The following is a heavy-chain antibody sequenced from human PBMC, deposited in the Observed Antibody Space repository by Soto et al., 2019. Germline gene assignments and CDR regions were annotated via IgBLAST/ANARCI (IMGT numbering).Heavy chain of an antibody. D-gene: IGHD2-15*01. J-gene: IGHJ6*02. CDR1: GYIFTSYW. Sequence: GESLKISCKGSGYIFTSYWISWVRQMPGKGLEWMGRIDPSDSYTNYSPSFQGHVTISADKSISTAYLQWSSLKASDTAMYYCARLGYCSGGSCYYYGMDVWGQGTTVTVSS. V-gene: IGHV5-10-1*01. CDR3: ARLGYCSGGSCYYYGMDV. CDR2: IDPSDSYT.